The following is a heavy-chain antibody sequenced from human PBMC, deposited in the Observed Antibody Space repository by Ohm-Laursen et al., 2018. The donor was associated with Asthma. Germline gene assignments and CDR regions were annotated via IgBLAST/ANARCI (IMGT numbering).Heavy chain of an antibody. CDR1: GSSVSRHF. J-gene: IGHJ3*01. Sequence: GSLRLSCAASGSSVSRHFMNWIRQGPEKGLEWVSDIYPGGATFYADSVKGRFTISRDDSKNTLNLQMSSLRGDDTAVYYCARGQGSGDISGSDPFDLWGQGTTVIVSS. CDR3: ARGQGSGDISGSDPFDL. D-gene: IGHD3-10*01. CDR2: IYPGGAT. V-gene: IGHV3-53*01.